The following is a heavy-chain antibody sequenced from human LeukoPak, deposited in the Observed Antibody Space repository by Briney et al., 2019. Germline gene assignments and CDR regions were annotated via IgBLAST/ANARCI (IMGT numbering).Heavy chain of an antibody. J-gene: IGHJ4*02. V-gene: IGHV4-61*02. CDR2: IYTSGST. CDR1: GGSISSGSYY. Sequence: SETLSLTCTVSGGSISSGSYYWSWIRQPAGKGLEWIVRIYTSGSTNYNPSLKSRVTISVNTSKSQFSLKLSSVTAADTAVYYCARGYGGNSDLFDYWGQGTLVTVSS. D-gene: IGHD4-23*01. CDR3: ARGYGGNSDLFDY.